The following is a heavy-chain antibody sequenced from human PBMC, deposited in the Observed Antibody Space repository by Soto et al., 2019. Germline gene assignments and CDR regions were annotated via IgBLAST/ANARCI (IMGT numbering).Heavy chain of an antibody. CDR1: GGTFSSYT. D-gene: IGHD2-21*02. CDR2: IIPILGIA. Sequence: QVQLVQSGAEVKKPGSSVKVSCKASGGTFSSYTISWVRQAPGQGLEWMGRIIPILGIANYAQKFQGRVTITAAKSTSTAYMELSSLRSEDTAVYYCARGGGHIVVVTAKKDDAFDIWGQGTMVTVSS. CDR3: ARGGGHIVVVTAKKDDAFDI. J-gene: IGHJ3*02. V-gene: IGHV1-69*02.